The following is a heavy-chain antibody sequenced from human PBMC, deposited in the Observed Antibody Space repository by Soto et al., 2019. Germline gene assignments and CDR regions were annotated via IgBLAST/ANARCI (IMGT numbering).Heavy chain of an antibody. J-gene: IGHJ2*01. Sequence: GSLRLSCTAAGFTFFDYALSWVRQAPGRGLYWVGFIRSKAYGGTTEYAASVKGRFTISRDDSKSIAYLQMDSLKTEDTAVYYCTSVYYYDSSGYFTAPNYWYFDLWGRGTLVTVSS. CDR1: GFTFFDYA. V-gene: IGHV3-49*04. D-gene: IGHD3-22*01. CDR3: TSVYYYDSSGYFTAPNYWYFDL. CDR2: IRSKAYGGTT.